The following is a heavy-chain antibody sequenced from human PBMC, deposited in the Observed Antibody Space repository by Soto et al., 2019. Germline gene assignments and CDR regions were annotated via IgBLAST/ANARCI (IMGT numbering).Heavy chain of an antibody. CDR2: ISYDGSNK. CDR1: GFTFSSYA. V-gene: IGHV3-30*04. Sequence: GGSLRLSCAASGFTFSSYAMHWVRQAPGKGLEWVAVISYDGSNKYYADSVKGRFTISRDNSKNTLYLQMNSLRAEDTAVYYCARALGITGTLDYWGQGTLVTVSS. J-gene: IGHJ4*02. CDR3: ARALGITGTLDY. D-gene: IGHD1-7*01.